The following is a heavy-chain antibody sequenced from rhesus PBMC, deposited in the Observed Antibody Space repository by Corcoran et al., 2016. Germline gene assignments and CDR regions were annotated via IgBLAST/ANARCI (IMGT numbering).Heavy chain of an antibody. CDR1: GASISSYW. V-gene: IGHV4-80*01. CDR3: AREGLRDTAGTVTY. CDR2: INGNSGST. J-gene: IGHJ4*01. Sequence: QVQLQESGPGLVKPSETLSLTCAVSGASISSYWCSWIRQPPGKGLEGLGEINGNSGSTYYNPSRKSRVTISKDASKNQFSLKLSSVTAADTAVYYCAREGLRDTAGTVTYWGQGVLVTVSS. D-gene: IGHD5-42*01.